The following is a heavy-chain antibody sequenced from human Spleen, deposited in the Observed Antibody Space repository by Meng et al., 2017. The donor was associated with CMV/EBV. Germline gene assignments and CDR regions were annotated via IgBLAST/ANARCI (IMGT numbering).Heavy chain of an antibody. Sequence: GESLKISCTASGFTFSHTWMTWVRRAPGKGLEWVGRIKSKSDGGATDYAAPVKGRFTISRDDSKNTLYLHMSSLRTEDTAVYSCLGSFDYWGQGTLVTVSS. CDR2: IKSKSDGGAT. V-gene: IGHV3-15*01. CDR3: LGSFDY. CDR1: GFTFSHTW. D-gene: IGHD7-27*01. J-gene: IGHJ4*02.